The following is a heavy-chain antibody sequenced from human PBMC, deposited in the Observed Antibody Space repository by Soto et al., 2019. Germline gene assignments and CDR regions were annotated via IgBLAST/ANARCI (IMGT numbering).Heavy chain of an antibody. J-gene: IGHJ4*02. V-gene: IGHV3-21*01. CDR1: GFTFSSYS. Sequence: GGSLRLSCAASGFTFSSYSMNWVRQAPGEGLEWVSSISSSSSYIYYADSVKGRFTISRDNSKKTLYLQMNSLRAEDTAVYYCARGASASYPRYFDYWGQGTLVTVSS. CDR2: ISSSSSYI. CDR3: ARGASASYPRYFDY. D-gene: IGHD3-10*01.